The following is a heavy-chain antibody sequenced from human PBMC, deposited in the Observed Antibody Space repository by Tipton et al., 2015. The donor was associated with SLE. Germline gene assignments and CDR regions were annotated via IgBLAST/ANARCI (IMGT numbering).Heavy chain of an antibody. CDR1: GGSISSYY. CDR3: ASETYYYGSGTRAFDI. CDR2: IYYSGST. J-gene: IGHJ3*02. V-gene: IGHV4-59*01. Sequence: LRLSCTVSGGSISSYYWSWIRQPPGKGLEWIGYIYYSGSTNYNPSLKSRVTISVDTSKNQFSLKLSSVTAADTAVYYCASETYYYGSGTRAFDIWSQGTMVTVSS. D-gene: IGHD3-10*01.